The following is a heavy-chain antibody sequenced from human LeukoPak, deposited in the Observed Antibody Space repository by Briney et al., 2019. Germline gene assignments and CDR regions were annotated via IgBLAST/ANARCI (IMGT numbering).Heavy chain of an antibody. CDR3: ARSPRSSSFVYYYGMDV. CDR2: MNPNSGNT. D-gene: IGHD6-13*01. CDR1: GYTFTSYD. V-gene: IGHV1-8*01. J-gene: IGHJ6*02. Sequence: GASVKVSCKASGYTFTSYDINWVRQATGQGLEWMVWMNPNSGNTGYAQKFQGRVTMTRNTSISTAYMELSSLRSEDTAVYYCARSPRSSSFVYYYGMDVWGQGTTVTVSS.